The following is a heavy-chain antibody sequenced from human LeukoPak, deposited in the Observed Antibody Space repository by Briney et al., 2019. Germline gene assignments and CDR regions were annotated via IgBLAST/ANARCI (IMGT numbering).Heavy chain of an antibody. CDR1: GFSFSSVA. V-gene: IGHV3-23*01. CDR2: IYGGGANT. D-gene: IGHD6-19*01. J-gene: IGHJ4*02. Sequence: PGGSLRLSCVGSGFSFSSVAMTWVRQAPGKGLEWVSTIYGGGANTFYADSVKGRFTISRDDSKNMQFLQMDSLRPEDTAVYFCAKRITVAAGIYFDSWGQGTLVTVSS. CDR3: AKRITVAAGIYFDS.